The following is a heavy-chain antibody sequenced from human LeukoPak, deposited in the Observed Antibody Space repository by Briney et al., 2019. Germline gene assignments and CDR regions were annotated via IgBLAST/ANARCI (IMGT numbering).Heavy chain of an antibody. CDR2: ISSSSSYI. CDR3: ARFIVVVPAAMSAFDI. V-gene: IGHV3-21*01. J-gene: IGHJ3*02. CDR1: GFTFSSYS. Sequence: PGGSLRLSCAASGFTFSSYSMNWVRQAPGKGLEWVSSISSSSSYIYYADSVKGRFTISRDNAKNSLYLQMNSLRAEDTAVYHCARFIVVVPAAMSAFDIWGQGTMVTVSS. D-gene: IGHD2-2*01.